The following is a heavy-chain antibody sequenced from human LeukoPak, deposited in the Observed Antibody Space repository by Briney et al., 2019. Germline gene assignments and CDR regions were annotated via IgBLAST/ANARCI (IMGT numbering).Heavy chain of an antibody. J-gene: IGHJ4*02. D-gene: IGHD5-24*01. Sequence: KPSETLSLTCTVSGDSISGNYGTWIRQPPGKGLEWIGYIYYSGSTNYNASLKSRVTISVDTSKNQFSLKLSSVTAADTAVYYCARLGDGDNLRYFDYWGQGTLVTVSS. V-gene: IGHV4-59*08. CDR2: IYYSGST. CDR3: ARLGDGDNLRYFDY. CDR1: GDSISGNY.